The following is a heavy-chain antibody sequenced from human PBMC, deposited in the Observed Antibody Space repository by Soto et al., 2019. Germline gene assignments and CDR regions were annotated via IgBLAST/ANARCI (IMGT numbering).Heavy chain of an antibody. CDR3: ARVGPYCGGDCYSPPP. CDR1: GYSIRNGYY. J-gene: IGHJ5*02. V-gene: IGHV4-38-2*01. Sequence: SETLSLTCAVSGYSIRNGYYWGWIRQPPGKGLEWIGTIYHSGSTYYNPSLKSRVTISVDASENHFSLKLSSVTAADTAVYYCARVGPYCGGDCYSPPPWGQGTLVTVSS. D-gene: IGHD2-21*02. CDR2: IYHSGST.